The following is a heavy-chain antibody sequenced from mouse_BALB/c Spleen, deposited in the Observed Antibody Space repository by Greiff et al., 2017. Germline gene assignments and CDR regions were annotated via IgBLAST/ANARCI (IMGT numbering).Heavy chain of an antibody. J-gene: IGHJ4*01. Sequence: DVMLVESGGGLVQPGGSRKLSCAASGFTFSSFGMHWVRQAPEKGLEWVAYISSGSSTIYYADTVKGRFTISRDNPKNTLFLQMTSLRSEDTAMYYCARSDDYDVGNAMDYWGQGTSVTVSS. V-gene: IGHV5-17*02. CDR2: ISSGSSTI. CDR1: GFTFSSFG. D-gene: IGHD2-4*01. CDR3: ARSDDYDVGNAMDY.